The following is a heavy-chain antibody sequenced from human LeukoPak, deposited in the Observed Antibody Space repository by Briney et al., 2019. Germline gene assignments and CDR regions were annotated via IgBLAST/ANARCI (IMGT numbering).Heavy chain of an antibody. D-gene: IGHD3-16*02. CDR2: INTNTGNP. V-gene: IGHV7-4-1*02. CDR1: GYTFTRYA. J-gene: IGHJ3*02. Sequence: GASVKVSCKASGYTFTRYAMNWVRQAPGQGLEWMGWINTNTGNPTYAQGFTGRFVFSLDTSVSTAYLQISSLKAEDTAVYYCARGRVWGSYRYDAFDIWGQGTMVTVSS. CDR3: ARGRVWGSYRYDAFDI.